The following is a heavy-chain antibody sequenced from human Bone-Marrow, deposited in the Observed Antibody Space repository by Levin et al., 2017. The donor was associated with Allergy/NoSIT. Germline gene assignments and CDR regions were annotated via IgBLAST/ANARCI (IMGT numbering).Heavy chain of an antibody. Sequence: PGESLKISCAASGFTFSSYAMSWVRQAPGKGLEWVSSISTSGGGTYYADSVKGRFTISRDNSKNTLYLQMNSLRAEDTAVYYCARGSIMISFGGGAGGQGTLVTVSS. CDR2: ISTSGGGT. D-gene: IGHD3-16*01. CDR1: GFTFSSYA. J-gene: IGHJ4*02. CDR3: ARGSIMISFGGGA. V-gene: IGHV3-23*01.